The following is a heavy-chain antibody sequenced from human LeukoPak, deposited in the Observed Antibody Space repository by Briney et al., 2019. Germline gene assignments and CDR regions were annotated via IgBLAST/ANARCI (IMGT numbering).Heavy chain of an antibody. J-gene: IGHJ5*02. CDR2: INEDGSQK. D-gene: IGHD6-13*01. Sequence: GGSLRLSCAASGYIFRRYWVSWVRQAPGKGLEWVTNINEDGSQKNYVDSVKGRFTISRDNAKNSLYLQMNSLRAEDTAVYYCARDRAPSIAAAGTAGWFDPWGQGTLVTVSS. V-gene: IGHV3-7*01. CDR3: ARDRAPSIAAAGTAGWFDP. CDR1: GYIFRRYW.